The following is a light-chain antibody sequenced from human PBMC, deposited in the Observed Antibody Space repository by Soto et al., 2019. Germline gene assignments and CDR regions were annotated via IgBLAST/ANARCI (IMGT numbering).Light chain of an antibody. V-gene: IGKV1-39*01. CDR1: QTINSY. J-gene: IGKJ1*01. CDR3: HQTYTIPQT. Sequence: DIQMTQSPSSLSASVGDRVTITCRASQTINSYLNWYQQKPGKAPNLLIYTASNLASGVPSRFSGSGSGTYFTLTISSLQPGDFATYFCHQTYTIPQTFGQGTKVEI. CDR2: TAS.